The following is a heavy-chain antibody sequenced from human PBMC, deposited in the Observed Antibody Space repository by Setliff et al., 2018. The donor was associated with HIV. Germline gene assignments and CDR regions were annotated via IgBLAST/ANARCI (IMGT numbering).Heavy chain of an antibody. D-gene: IGHD6-6*01. CDR1: GYSFTDHY. CDR3: ARDPAPSSSASYFQH. CDR2: INPSSGST. J-gene: IGHJ1*01. V-gene: IGHV1-46*01. Sequence: GASVKVSCKASGYSFTDHYMHWVRQAPGQGLEWMGIINPSSGSTTYAQKFQGRVTMTRDTSTSTVYMELSSLRSEDTAVYYCARDPAPSSSASYFQHWGQGTPVTVPQ.